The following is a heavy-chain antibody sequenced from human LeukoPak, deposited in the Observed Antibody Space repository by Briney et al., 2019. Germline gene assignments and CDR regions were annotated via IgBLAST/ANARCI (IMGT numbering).Heavy chain of an antibody. CDR3: ARDREIIAFDY. Sequence: ASVKVSCKASGYIFTRYAMSWVRQAPGQGLEWRGWINTNTGNSTYAQGFTGRFVFSLDTSVSTAYLQISSLEAEDTAVYYCARDREIIAFDYWGQGTLVSVSS. CDR2: INTNTGNS. CDR1: GYIFTRYA. D-gene: IGHD3-10*01. V-gene: IGHV7-4-1*02. J-gene: IGHJ4*02.